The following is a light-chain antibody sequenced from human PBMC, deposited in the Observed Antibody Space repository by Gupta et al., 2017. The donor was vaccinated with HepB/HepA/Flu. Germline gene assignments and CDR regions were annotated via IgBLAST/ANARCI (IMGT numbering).Light chain of an antibody. J-gene: IGKJ2*01. CDR2: EAS. CDR3: QQRHSTPHT. Sequence: HITQITSSLSKSIGDRVTITCRASQTINTFLNWYQQKPGEAPRLLIYEASTLHAGVPSIFSGSGSETDFTLTINSLQPEDFATYFCQQRHSTPHTFGQGTKLEIK. V-gene: IGKV1-39*01. CDR1: QTINTF.